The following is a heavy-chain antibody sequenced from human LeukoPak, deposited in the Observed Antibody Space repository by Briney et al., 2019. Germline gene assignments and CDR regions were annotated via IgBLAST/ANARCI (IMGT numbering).Heavy chain of an antibody. CDR1: GGSISSGDYY. CDR3: ARSRITMVRGVIYYYYGMDV. Sequence: SQTLSLTCTVSGGSISSGDYYWSWIRQPPGKGLEWIGYIYYSGSTYYNPSLKRRVTISVDTSKNQFSLKLSSVTAADTAVYYCARSRITMVRGVIYYYYGMDVWGQGTTVTVSS. J-gene: IGHJ6*02. CDR2: IYYSGST. D-gene: IGHD3-10*01. V-gene: IGHV4-30-4*01.